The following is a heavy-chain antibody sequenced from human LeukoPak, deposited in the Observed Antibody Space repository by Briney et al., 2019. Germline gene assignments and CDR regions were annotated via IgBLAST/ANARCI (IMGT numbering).Heavy chain of an antibody. V-gene: IGHV1-3*01. D-gene: IGHD6-19*01. CDR1: GYTVTTYT. J-gene: IGHJ5*02. CDR3: ARDPTAGSRDWYAWFDP. CDR2: INVGNDNT. Sequence: ASVKLSRKSSGYTVTTYTLHWVRQARGQTLEWMAWINVGNDNTKYTHKFQGSVTISRDTTASTAYKEVRSLRSEDTAVYCCARDPTAGSRDWYAWFDPWGQGTLVTVSS.